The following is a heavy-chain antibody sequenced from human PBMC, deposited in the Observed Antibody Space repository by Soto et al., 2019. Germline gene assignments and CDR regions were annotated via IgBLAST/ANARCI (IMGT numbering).Heavy chain of an antibody. J-gene: IGHJ5*02. CDR2: FYSSGSI. V-gene: IGHV4-31*03. CDR1: GYSITAGGHY. CDR3: ARMYSSGSGWFHP. D-gene: IGHD6-19*01. Sequence: SETLSLTCFVSGYSITAGGHYWSWIRHHPGKGLEWIGSFYSSGSIIYNPSLRSRVSISGDTSSNQFSMSLTSVTAADTARYYCARMYSSGSGWFHPWGQGTLVTVSS.